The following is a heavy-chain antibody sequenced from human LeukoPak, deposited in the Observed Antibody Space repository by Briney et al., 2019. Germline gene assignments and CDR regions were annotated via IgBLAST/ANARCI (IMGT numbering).Heavy chain of an antibody. CDR3: ARLEQWLVHRY. CDR1: GGSISSYY. Sequence: PSETLSLTCTVSGGSISSYYWSWIRQPPGKGLEWIGYIYYSGSTNYNPSLMSRVTISVDTSKNQFSLKLSSVTAADTAVYYCARLEQWLVHRYWGQGTLVTVSS. D-gene: IGHD6-19*01. V-gene: IGHV4-59*08. J-gene: IGHJ4*02. CDR2: IYYSGST.